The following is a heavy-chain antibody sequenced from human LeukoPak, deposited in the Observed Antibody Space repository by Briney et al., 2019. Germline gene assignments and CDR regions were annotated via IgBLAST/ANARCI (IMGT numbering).Heavy chain of an antibody. CDR2: IYYGGST. CDR1: GGSISSSRYY. V-gene: IGHV4-39*01. D-gene: IGHD2-15*01. CDR3: ARKGLAYCSGGSCYPYFDY. Sequence: SETLSLTCTVSGGSISSSRYYWGWIRQPPGKGLEWMGSIYYGGSTYYNPSLKSRVTISVDTSKNQFSLKLSSVTAADTAVYYCARKGLAYCSGGSCYPYFDYWGQGTLVTVSS. J-gene: IGHJ4*02.